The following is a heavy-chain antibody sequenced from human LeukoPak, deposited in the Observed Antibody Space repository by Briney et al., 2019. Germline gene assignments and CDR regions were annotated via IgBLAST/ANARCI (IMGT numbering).Heavy chain of an antibody. D-gene: IGHD3-16*01. J-gene: IGHJ4*02. V-gene: IGHV4-34*01. CDR1: GGSFSGYY. CDR2: INHSGST. Sequence: KASETLSLTCAVYGGSFSGYYWSWIRPPPGKGLEWIGEINHSGSTNYNPSLKSRVTISVDTSKNQFSLKLSSVTAADTAVYYCARVDYDYVWGSYANDYWGQGTLVTVSS. CDR3: ARVDYDYVWGSYANDY.